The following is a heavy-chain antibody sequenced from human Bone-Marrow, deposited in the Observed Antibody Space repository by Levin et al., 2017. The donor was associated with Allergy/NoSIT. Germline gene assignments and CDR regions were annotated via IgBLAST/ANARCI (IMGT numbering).Heavy chain of an antibody. V-gene: IGHV1-69*13. D-gene: IGHD3-9*01. Sequence: ASVKVSCKASGGTFSSYAISWVRQAPGQGLEWMGGIIPIFGTANYAQKFQGRVTITADESTSTAYMELSSLRSEDTAVYYCARLTSSRIRHDAFDIWGQGTMVTVSS. J-gene: IGHJ3*02. CDR2: IIPIFGTA. CDR3: ARLTSSRIRHDAFDI. CDR1: GGTFSSYA.